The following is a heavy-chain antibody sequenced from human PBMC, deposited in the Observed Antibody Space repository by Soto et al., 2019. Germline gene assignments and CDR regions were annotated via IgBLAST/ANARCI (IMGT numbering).Heavy chain of an antibody. CDR1: GGSISSGGYY. J-gene: IGHJ5*02. CDR2: IYYSGST. D-gene: IGHD1-26*01. CDR3: ARAQRVGTNWFDP. V-gene: IGHV4-31*03. Sequence: SETLSLTCTVSGGSISSGGYYWSWIRQHPGKGLEWIGYIYYSGSTYYNPSLKSRVTISVDTSKNQFSLKLSSVTAADTAVYYCARAQRVGTNWFDPWGQGTLVTVSS.